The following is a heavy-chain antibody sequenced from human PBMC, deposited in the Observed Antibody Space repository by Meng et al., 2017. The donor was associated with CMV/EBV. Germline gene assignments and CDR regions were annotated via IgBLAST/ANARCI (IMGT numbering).Heavy chain of an antibody. D-gene: IGHD4-17*01. CDR3: AREGLRGMLLPPGI. CDR1: GFTFSSYS. Sequence: GESLKISCAASGFTFSSYSMNWVRQAPGKGLEWVSSISSSSSYIYYADSVKGRFTISRDNAKNSLYLQMNSLRAEDTAVYYCAREGLRGMLLPPGIWGQGTMVTVSS. J-gene: IGHJ3*02. V-gene: IGHV3-21*04. CDR2: ISSSSSYI.